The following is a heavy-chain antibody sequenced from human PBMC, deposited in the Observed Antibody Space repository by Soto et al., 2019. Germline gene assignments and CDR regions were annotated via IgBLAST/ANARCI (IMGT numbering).Heavy chain of an antibody. CDR2: ISYDGSNK. Sequence: QVQLVESGGGVVQPGRSLRLSCAASGFTFSSYAMHWVRQAPGKGLEWVAVISYDGSNKYYADSVKGRFTISRDNSKTTLYLQMNSRRAEDTAVYYCARGLIVGAGAYYFDSWGQGTLVTVSS. CDR3: ARGLIVGAGAYYFDS. V-gene: IGHV3-30-3*01. CDR1: GFTFSSYA. J-gene: IGHJ4*02. D-gene: IGHD1-26*01.